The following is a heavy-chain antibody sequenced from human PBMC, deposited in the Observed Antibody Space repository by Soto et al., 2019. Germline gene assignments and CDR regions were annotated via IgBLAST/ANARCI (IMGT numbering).Heavy chain of an antibody. CDR1: GFAFSSYW. CDR2: INPDGSQK. J-gene: IGHJ1*01. CDR3: AGVVYYEAGGPFWDVFAI. D-gene: IGHD3-16*01. Sequence: GGSLRLSCAGSGFAFSSYWMSWVRQAPGNGLEWVANINPDGSQKWYVDSVKGRFTISRDNAKNSLYLQMNSLRVDDTAVYYCAGVVYYEAGGPFWDVFAIWSQGTWVIVSP. V-gene: IGHV3-7*04.